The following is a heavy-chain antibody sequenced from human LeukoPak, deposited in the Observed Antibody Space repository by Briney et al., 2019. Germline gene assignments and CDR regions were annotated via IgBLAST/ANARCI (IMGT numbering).Heavy chain of an antibody. CDR3: ARDFYGGIDY. Sequence: GGSLRLSCAASRFTFSSYSMNWVRQAPGKGLEWVSYISSSSSTIYYADSVKGRFTISRDNAKNSLYLQMNSLRAEDTAVYYCARDFYGGIDYWGQGTLVTVSS. CDR1: RFTFSSYS. D-gene: IGHD4-23*01. V-gene: IGHV3-48*04. J-gene: IGHJ4*02. CDR2: ISSSSSTI.